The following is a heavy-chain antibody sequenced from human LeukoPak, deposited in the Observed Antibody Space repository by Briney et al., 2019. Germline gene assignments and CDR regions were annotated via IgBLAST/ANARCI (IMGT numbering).Heavy chain of an antibody. CDR3: ATLYSGSTRGYYYYGMDV. CDR1: GYTFTSYG. CDR2: ISAYNGNT. J-gene: IGHJ6*02. Sequence: GASVKVSCKASGYTFTSYGISWVRQAPGQGLEWMGWISAYNGNTNYAQKFQGRVTITADKSTSTAYMELSSLRSEDTAVYYCATLYSGSTRGYYYYGMDVWGQGTTVTVSS. V-gene: IGHV1-18*04. D-gene: IGHD1-26*01.